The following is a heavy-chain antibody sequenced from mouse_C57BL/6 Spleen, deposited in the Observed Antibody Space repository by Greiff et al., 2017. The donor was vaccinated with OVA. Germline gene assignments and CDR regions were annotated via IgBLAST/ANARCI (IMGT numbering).Heavy chain of an antibody. CDR1: GYTFTSYW. CDR2: IHANRGST. D-gene: IGHD1-3*01. J-gene: IGHJ1*03. Sequence: QVQLQQPGAELVKPGASVKLSCKASGYTFTSYWMHWVKQTPGQGLEWIGMIHANRGSTNYNEKFKSKATLTVDNSSSTPYMQLSSLTSEDCAVYCWAREWTYFDVWGTGAAVTVSS. V-gene: IGHV1-64*01. CDR3: AREWTYFDV.